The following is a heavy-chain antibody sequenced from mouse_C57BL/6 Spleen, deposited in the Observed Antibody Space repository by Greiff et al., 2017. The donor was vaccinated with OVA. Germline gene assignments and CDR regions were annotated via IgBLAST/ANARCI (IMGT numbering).Heavy chain of an antibody. V-gene: IGHV1-55*01. D-gene: IGHD2-4*01. CDR1: GYTFTSYW. CDR3: ARGDDYDGTFYAMDY. CDR2: IYPGSGST. Sequence: QVQLKQSGAELVKPGASVKMSCKASGYTFTSYWITWVKQRPGQGLEWIGDIYPGSGSTNYNEKFKSKATLTVDTSSSTAYMQLSSLTSEDSAVYYCARGDDYDGTFYAMDYWGQGTSVTVSS. J-gene: IGHJ4*01.